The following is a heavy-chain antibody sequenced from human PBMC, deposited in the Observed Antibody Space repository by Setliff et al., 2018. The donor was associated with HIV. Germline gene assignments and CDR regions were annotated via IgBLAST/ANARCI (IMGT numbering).Heavy chain of an antibody. CDR2: IYTSGST. Sequence: PSETLSLTCTVSGGPISSGSYYWSWIQQPAGKGLEWIGHIYTSGSTNYNPSLKSRVTISVDTSTNQFSLKLSSVTAADTAVYYCARGRRSSGWYVYHWGQGTLVTVSS. D-gene: IGHD6-19*01. V-gene: IGHV4-61*09. CDR3: ARGRRSSGWYVYH. CDR1: GGPISSGSYY. J-gene: IGHJ4*02.